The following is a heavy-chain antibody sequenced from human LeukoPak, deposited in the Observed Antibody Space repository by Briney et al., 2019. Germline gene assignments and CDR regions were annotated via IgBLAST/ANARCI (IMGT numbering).Heavy chain of an antibody. V-gene: IGHV1-18*01. CDR1: GYTFTSYG. J-gene: IGHJ4*02. CDR2: ISAYNGNT. CDR3: ARAPYYYDSSGYYLPLDY. Sequence: GASVKVSCKASGYTFTSYGISWVRQAPGQGLEWMGWISAYNGNTNYAQKLQGRVTMTTDTSTSTAYMELRSLRSDDTAVYYCARAPYYYDSSGYYLPLDYWGQGTLVTVSS. D-gene: IGHD3-22*01.